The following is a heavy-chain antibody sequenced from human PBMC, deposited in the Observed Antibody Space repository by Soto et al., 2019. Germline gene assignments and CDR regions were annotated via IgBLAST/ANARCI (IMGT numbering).Heavy chain of an antibody. V-gene: IGHV3-30-3*01. CDR2: ISYDGSNK. J-gene: IGHJ4*02. D-gene: IGHD6-13*01. CDR3: ARGHSRSGLAFDS. Sequence: GESLRLSCAVSGFTFINYAMHWVRQPPGKGLEWVAVISYDGSNKYYADSVNGRFTISRDNSKNTLFLQMNSLGAEDTYVYFCARGHSRSGLAFDSWGQGTLVTVSS. CDR1: GFTFINYA.